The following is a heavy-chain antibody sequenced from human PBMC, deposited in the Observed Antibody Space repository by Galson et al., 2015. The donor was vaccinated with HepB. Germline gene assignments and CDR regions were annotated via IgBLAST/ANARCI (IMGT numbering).Heavy chain of an antibody. V-gene: IGHV1-2*06. CDR1: GYTFTGYY. CDR3: ASGLELRNYYYYYMDV. D-gene: IGHD1-7*01. CDR2: INPNSGGT. J-gene: IGHJ6*03. Sequence: SVKVSCKASGYTFTGYYIHWVRQAPGQGLEWMGRINPNSGGTNYAQKFQGRVTMTRDTSISTAYMELSRLTSDDTALYYSASGLELRNYYYYYMDVWGNGTTVTVSS.